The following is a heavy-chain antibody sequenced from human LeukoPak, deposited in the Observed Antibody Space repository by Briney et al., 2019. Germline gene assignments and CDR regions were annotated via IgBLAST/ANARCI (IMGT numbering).Heavy chain of an antibody. V-gene: IGHV1-18*01. CDR1: GYTFTNYG. Sequence: GASVKVSCKTSGYTFTNYGISWVRQAPGQGLEWMGWISTNNGNTKYAEKFQGRVTMTTDTSASTAYRDLRSLRSDDTAVYYCARVVIDCDGDCPLEYWGQGTLVTVSS. D-gene: IGHD2-21*02. CDR2: ISTNNGNT. CDR3: ARVVIDCDGDCPLEY. J-gene: IGHJ4*02.